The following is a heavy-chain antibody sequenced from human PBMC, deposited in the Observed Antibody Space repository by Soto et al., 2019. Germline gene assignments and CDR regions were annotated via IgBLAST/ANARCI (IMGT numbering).Heavy chain of an antibody. CDR1: GGSISSGGYY. Sequence: PSETLSLTCTVSGGSISSGGYYWSWIRQHPGKGLEWIGYIYYSGSTYYNPSLKSRVTISVDTSKNQFSLKLSSVTAADTAVYYCARATTFIAALDYWGQGTLVTVSS. V-gene: IGHV4-31*03. J-gene: IGHJ4*02. D-gene: IGHD3-16*02. CDR3: ARATTFIAALDY. CDR2: IYYSGST.